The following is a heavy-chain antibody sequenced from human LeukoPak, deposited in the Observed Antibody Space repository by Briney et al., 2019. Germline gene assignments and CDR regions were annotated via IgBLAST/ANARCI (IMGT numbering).Heavy chain of an antibody. V-gene: IGHV3-21*01. CDR2: ISSSSSYI. CDR3: ARDGGSGSYLDY. D-gene: IGHD1-26*01. Sequence: GGSLRLSCAASGFTFSSYSMNWVRQAPGKGLEWVSFISSSSSYIYYADSMKGRFTISRDNAKNSLYLQMNSLRAEDTAVYYCARDGGSGSYLDYWGQGTLVTVSS. J-gene: IGHJ4*02. CDR1: GFTFSSYS.